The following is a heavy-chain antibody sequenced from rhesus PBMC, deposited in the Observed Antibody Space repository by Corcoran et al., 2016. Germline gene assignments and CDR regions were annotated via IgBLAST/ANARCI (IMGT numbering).Heavy chain of an antibody. CDR2: ISNTGADT. CDR1: GFNFGGYF. CDR3: VRGMNTVTGIDF. J-gene: IGHJ4*01. D-gene: IGHD4-23*01. V-gene: IGHV3S18*01. Sequence: EVQLVASGGGLAQPGGSLRLSCAASGFNFGGYFMDWVRQTPGRGLEWGSRISNTGADTNHADSVKGRFTISRDNGKNTLYLQMASLRIEDTAVYYCVRGMNTVTGIDFWGQGVLVTVSS.